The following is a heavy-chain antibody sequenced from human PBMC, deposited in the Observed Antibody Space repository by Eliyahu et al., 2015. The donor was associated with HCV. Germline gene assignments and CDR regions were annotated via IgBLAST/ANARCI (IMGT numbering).Heavy chain of an antibody. D-gene: IGHD4-11*01. CDR2: IKSKTDGGTT. V-gene: IGHV3-15*01. J-gene: IGHJ6*02. CDR3: TTARLLQFHSNYYYYGMDV. Sequence: GRIKSKTDGGTTDYAAPVKGRFTISRDDSKNTLYLQMNSLKTEDTAVYYCTTARLLQFHSNYYYYGMDVWGQGTTVTVSS.